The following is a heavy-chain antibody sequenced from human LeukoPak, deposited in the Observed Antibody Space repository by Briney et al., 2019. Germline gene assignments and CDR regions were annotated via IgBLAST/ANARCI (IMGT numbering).Heavy chain of an antibody. CDR2: MYHSGST. J-gene: IGHJ4*02. V-gene: IGHV4-4*02. Sequence: SETLSHTCAASGGSISSSNWWSWVRQPPGKGLEWIGEMYHSGSTNYNPSLKSRVTISVDKSKNQFSLKLSSVTAADTAVYYCARDYGDHIIDYWGQGTLVTVSS. CDR3: ARDYGDHIIDY. D-gene: IGHD4-17*01. CDR1: GGSISSSNW.